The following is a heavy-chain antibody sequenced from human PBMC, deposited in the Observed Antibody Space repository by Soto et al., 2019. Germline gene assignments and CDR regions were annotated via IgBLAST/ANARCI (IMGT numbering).Heavy chain of an antibody. CDR2: ISGSGGST. CDR1: GFTFSSYA. D-gene: IGHD3-3*01. J-gene: IGHJ6*02. V-gene: IGHV3-23*01. Sequence: PGGSLRLSCAASGFTFSSYAMSWVRQAPGKGLEWVSAISGSGGSTYYADSVKGRFTISGDNSKNTLYLQMNSLRAEDTAVYYCAKYEFTAPPGGYYYYYGMDVWGQGTTVTVFS. CDR3: AKYEFTAPPGGYYYYYGMDV.